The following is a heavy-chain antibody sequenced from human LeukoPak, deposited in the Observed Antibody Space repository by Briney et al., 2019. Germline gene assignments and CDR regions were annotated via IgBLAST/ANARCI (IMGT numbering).Heavy chain of an antibody. V-gene: IGHV1-8*01. J-gene: IGHJ4*02. CDR3: ARGSIAVAGT. CDR2: MNPNSGNT. Sequence: ASVKVSCKASGYSFTTYDINWVRQATGQGLEWMGWMNPNSGNTGYAQRFQGRVTMTRDTSISTAYMELNSLTSEDTAVYCCARGSIAVAGTWGQGTLVTVSS. CDR1: GYSFTTYD. D-gene: IGHD6-19*01.